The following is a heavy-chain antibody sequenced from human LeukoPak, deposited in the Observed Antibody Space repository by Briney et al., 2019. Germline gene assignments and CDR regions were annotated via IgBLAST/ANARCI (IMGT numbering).Heavy chain of an antibody. J-gene: IGHJ4*02. V-gene: IGHV4-59*08. D-gene: IGHD3-22*01. CDR3: ARHTYYYDTSGYYHYYFDY. CDR1: GDSISDYY. Sequence: SETLSLTCTVSGDSISDYYWSWIRQPPGEGLEWIGYIYYSGSTNYNPSLKSRVSISVDTSKSQFSLKLSSVTAADTAMYYCARHTYYYDTSGYYHYYFDYWGQGTLVTVSS. CDR2: IYYSGST.